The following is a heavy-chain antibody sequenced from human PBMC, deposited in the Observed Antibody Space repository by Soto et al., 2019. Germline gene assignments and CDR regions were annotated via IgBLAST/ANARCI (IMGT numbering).Heavy chain of an antibody. Sequence: ASVKVSCKASGYTFIDYYMHWVRQAPGQGFEWMGRISPRSGGTNYAQKFQGRVTMTWDTSPNTAYMELSSLISEDTAVYYCARPLGYISDWYYFDLWGQGTLVTVSS. CDR2: ISPRSGGT. D-gene: IGHD3-9*01. V-gene: IGHV1-2*02. J-gene: IGHJ4*02. CDR3: ARPLGYISDWYYFDL. CDR1: GYTFIDYY.